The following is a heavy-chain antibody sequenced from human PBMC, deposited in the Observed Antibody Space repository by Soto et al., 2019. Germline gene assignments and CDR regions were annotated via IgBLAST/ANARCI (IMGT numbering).Heavy chain of an antibody. CDR1: GGSISSYY. Sequence: SETLSLTCTVSGGSISSYYWSWIRQPPGKGLEWIGYIYYSGSTNYNPSLKSRVTISVDTSKNQFSLRLSSVTAADTAVYYFTTDSTYFYDSSGPIIDAFDIWGLGTMVTVSS. CDR3: TTDSTYFYDSSGPIIDAFDI. CDR2: IYYSGST. V-gene: IGHV4-59*01. J-gene: IGHJ3*02. D-gene: IGHD3-22*01.